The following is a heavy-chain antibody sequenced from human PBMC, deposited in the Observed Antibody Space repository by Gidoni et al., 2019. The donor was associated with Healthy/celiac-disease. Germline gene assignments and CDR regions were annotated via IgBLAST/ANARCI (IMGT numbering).Heavy chain of an antibody. D-gene: IGHD6-19*01. V-gene: IGHV4-34*01. J-gene: IGHJ2*01. CDR3: ARGHSSGWTGYFDL. CDR1: GGSFSGYY. CDR2: INHSGST. Sequence: QVQLQQWGAGLLKPSETLSLTCAVYGGSFSGYYWSWIRQPPGKGLEWIGEINHSGSTNYNPSLKSRVTISVDTSKNQFSLKLSSVTAADTAVYYCARGHSSGWTGYFDLWGRGTLVTVSS.